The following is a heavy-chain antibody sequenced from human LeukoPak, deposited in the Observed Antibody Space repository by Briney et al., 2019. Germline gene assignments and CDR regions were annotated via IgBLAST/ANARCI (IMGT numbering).Heavy chain of an antibody. CDR2: INHSGST. V-gene: IGHV4-39*01. D-gene: IGHD6-19*01. CDR3: ARHTSYSVGWHLDS. Sequence: SETLSLTCTVSGGSISSSSYYWGWIRQPPGKGLEWIGEINHSGSTNCNPSLKSRITISVDTSKNHFSLRLSSVTAADTAVYYCARHTSYSVGWHLDSWGQGTLVTVSS. CDR1: GGSISSSSYY. J-gene: IGHJ4*02.